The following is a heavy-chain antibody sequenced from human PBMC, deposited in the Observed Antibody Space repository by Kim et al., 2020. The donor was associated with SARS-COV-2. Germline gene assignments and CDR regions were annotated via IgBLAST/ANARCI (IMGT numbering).Heavy chain of an antibody. V-gene: IGHV3-33*05. Sequence: GGSLRLSCAASGFTFSSYGMHWVRQAPGKGLEWVAVISYDGSNKYYADSVKGRFTISRDNSKNTLYLQMNSLGAEDTAVYYCATDLWSYSSGWTYYYFGIDVWGQGTTVTVSS. J-gene: IGHJ6*02. CDR1: GFTFSSYG. D-gene: IGHD6-19*01. CDR3: ATDLWSYSSGWTYYYFGIDV. CDR2: ISYDGSNK.